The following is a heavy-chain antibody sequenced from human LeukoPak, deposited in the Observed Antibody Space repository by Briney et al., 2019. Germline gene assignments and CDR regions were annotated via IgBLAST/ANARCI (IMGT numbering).Heavy chain of an antibody. CDR2: ISSSSSYI. J-gene: IGHJ4*02. CDR3: ARARSGWYFDY. D-gene: IGHD6-19*01. CDR1: GLTFSSYS. V-gene: IGHV3-21*01. Sequence: GGSLRLSCAASGLTFSSYSMSWVRQAPGKGLEWVSSISSSSSYIYYADSVKGRFTISRDNAKNSLYLQMNSLRAEDTAVYYCARARSGWYFDYWGQGTLVTVSS.